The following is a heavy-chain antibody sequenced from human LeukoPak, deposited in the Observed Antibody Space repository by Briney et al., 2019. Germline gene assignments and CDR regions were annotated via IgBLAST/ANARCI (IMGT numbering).Heavy chain of an antibody. D-gene: IGHD4-17*01. CDR2: IVVGSGNT. J-gene: IGHJ4*02. Sequence: GTSVKVSCKASGFTFTSSAMQWVRQARGQRLEWIGWIVVGSGNTNYAQKFQERVTITRDMSTSTAYMELSSLRSEDTAVYYCAALPQGYYGDSSSLGGYWGQGTLVTVS. CDR3: AALPQGYYGDSSSLGGY. V-gene: IGHV1-58*02. CDR1: GFTFTSSA.